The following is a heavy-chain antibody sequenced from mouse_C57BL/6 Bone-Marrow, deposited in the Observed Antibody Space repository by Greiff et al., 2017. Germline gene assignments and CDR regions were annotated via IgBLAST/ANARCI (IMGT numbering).Heavy chain of an antibody. CDR1: GYNIKNTY. D-gene: IGHD4-1*01. V-gene: IGHV14-3*01. J-gene: IGHJ2*01. CDR2: IDPANGNT. Sequence: VQLQQSVAELVRPGASVKLSCTASGYNIKNTYMHWVKQRPEQGLEWIGGIDPANGNTKYDPKFKGKATLTADTSSNTAYLQLSSLTSEDTASCDCARMFLGNGYFDYWGQGTTLTVSS. CDR3: ARMFLGNGYFDY.